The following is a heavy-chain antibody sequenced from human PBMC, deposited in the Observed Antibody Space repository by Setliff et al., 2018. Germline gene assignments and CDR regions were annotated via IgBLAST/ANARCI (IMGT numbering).Heavy chain of an antibody. D-gene: IGHD2-2*01. CDR2: INKDGDGT. J-gene: IGHJ4*02. CDR1: GFSFNNYW. CDR3: ARDHSSTLSVHDY. Sequence: TGGSLRLSCEASGFSFNNYWMYWVRQVPGKGLVWVSGINKDGDGTRYADSVRGGFTISRDNSKNTLYLQMNSLRAEDTAVYYCARDHSSTLSVHDYWGQGTLVTVSS. V-gene: IGHV3-74*01.